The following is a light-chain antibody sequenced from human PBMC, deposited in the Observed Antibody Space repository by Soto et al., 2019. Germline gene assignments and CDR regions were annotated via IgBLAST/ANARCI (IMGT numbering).Light chain of an antibody. J-gene: IGKJ4*01. CDR3: QQYNNWPPLT. CDR1: QSVSSN. CDR2: GAS. V-gene: IGKV3-15*01. Sequence: EIVMTQSPATLSVSPGERATLSCRASQSVSSNLAWYQQTPGQAPRLLIYGASTRVAGFPARFSGSGSGTEFTLTISSLQSEDFAVYYGQQYNNWPPLTFGGGTKVEIK.